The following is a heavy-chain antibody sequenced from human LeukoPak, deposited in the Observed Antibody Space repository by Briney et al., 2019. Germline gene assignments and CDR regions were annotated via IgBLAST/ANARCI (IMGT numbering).Heavy chain of an antibody. CDR2: ISGSGGST. CDR1: GFTFSSYA. Sequence: GGSLRLSCAASGFTFSSYAMSGVREAPGKGLEWGAAISGSGGSTYYADSVKGRFTISRDNSKNTLYLQMNSLRAEDTAVYYCAKKWGYCSSTSCYMGWFDPWGQGTLVTVSS. J-gene: IGHJ5*02. CDR3: AKKWGYCSSTSCYMGWFDP. D-gene: IGHD2-2*02. V-gene: IGHV3-23*01.